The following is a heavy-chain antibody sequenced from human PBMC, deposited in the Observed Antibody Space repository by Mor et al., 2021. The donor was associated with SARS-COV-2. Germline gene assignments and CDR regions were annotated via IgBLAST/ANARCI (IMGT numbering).Heavy chain of an antibody. CDR3: AREGGVNYFDD. V-gene: IGHV4-30-2*04. J-gene: IGHJ4*02. D-gene: IGHD2-21*01. Sequence: KSRVTISVDTSKSQFSLKLNSVTAADTAVYYCAREGGVNYFDDWGQGTLVTVSS.